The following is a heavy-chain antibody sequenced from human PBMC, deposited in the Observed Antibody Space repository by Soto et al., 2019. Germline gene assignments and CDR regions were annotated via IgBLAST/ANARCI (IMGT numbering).Heavy chain of an antibody. CDR1: GGSISSYY. J-gene: IGHJ4*02. D-gene: IGHD1-26*01. CDR3: ERDLELSAWFDY. V-gene: IGHV4-4*07. CDR2: IYTSGST. Sequence: SETLSLTCTVSGGSISSYYWSWIRQPAGKGLEWIGRIYTSGSTNYNPSLKSRVTMSVDTSKNQFSLKLSSVTAADTAVYYCERDLELSAWFDYWGQGTLVTVSS.